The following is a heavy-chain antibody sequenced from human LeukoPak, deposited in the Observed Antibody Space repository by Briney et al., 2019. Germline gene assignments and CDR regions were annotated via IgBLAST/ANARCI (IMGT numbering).Heavy chain of an antibody. V-gene: IGHV1-2*02. CDR3: AREEAAAGSFDP. Sequence: ASVKVSCKASGYTFTSYDINWVRQATGQGLEWMGWINPNSGGTNYAQKFQGRVTMTRDTSISTAYMELSRLRSDDTAVYYCAREEAAAGSFDPWGQGTLVTVSS. CDR1: GYTFTSYD. D-gene: IGHD6-13*01. CDR2: INPNSGGT. J-gene: IGHJ5*02.